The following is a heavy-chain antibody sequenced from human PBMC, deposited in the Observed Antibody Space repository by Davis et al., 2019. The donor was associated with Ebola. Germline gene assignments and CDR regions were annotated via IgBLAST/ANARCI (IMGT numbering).Heavy chain of an antibody. V-gene: IGHV3-23*01. CDR3: AKDRYYEGRQPFDI. CDR2: FSGSVGST. CDR1: GLIFSSYA. Sequence: PRGSLRPSCAASGLIFSSYAMRWVRQAPGKGLEWVSTFSGSVGSTSYAESVTGRFTIPRDNSKNTLYLQMNRLRAEDSAVYYCAKDRYYEGRQPFDIWGQGTMVTVSS. D-gene: IGHD3-22*01. J-gene: IGHJ3*02.